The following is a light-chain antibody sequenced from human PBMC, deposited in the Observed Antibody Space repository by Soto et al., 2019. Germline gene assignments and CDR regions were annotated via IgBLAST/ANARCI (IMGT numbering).Light chain of an antibody. CDR1: QSVSSN. CDR2: GAS. V-gene: IGKV3-15*01. CDR3: QQYYNWPLIT. J-gene: IGKJ5*01. Sequence: EIVMTQSPATLSVSPGERATLSCRASQSVSSNLAWYQQKPGQAPRLLIYGASTRATGLPARFSGSGSGTEFTLTVSSLQSEDLAVYYCQQYYNWPLITFGQGTRLAIK.